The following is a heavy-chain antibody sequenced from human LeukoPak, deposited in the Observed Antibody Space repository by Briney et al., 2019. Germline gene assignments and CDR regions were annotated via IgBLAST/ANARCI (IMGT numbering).Heavy chain of an antibody. CDR3: ARVVLFDY. CDR1: GFTFSSYG. D-gene: IGHD2-8*01. J-gene: IGHJ4*02. CDR2: ISYDGSNK. V-gene: IGHV3-30*03. Sequence: GRSLRLSCAASGFTFSSYGMHWVRQAPGKGLEWVAVISYDGSNKYYADSVKGRFTISRDNAKNSLYLQMNSLRAEDTAVYYCARVVLFDYWGQGTLVTVSS.